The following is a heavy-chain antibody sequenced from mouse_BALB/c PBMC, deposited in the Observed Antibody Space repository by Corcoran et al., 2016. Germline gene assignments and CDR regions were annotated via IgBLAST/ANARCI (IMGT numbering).Heavy chain of an antibody. D-gene: IGHD1-2*01. Sequence: DVQLQESGPGLVKPSQSLSLTYSVTGYSITSGYYWNWNRQFPGNKLEWMGYISYDGSNNYNPSLKNRISITRDTSKNQFFLKLNSVTTEYTATYYCATLLRPFDYWGQGTTLTVSS. V-gene: IGHV3-6*02. J-gene: IGHJ2*01. CDR3: ATLLRPFDY. CDR1: GYSITSGYY. CDR2: ISYDGSN.